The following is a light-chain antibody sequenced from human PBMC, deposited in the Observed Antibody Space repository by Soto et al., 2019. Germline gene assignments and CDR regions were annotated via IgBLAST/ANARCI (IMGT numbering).Light chain of an antibody. J-gene: IGLJ3*02. Sequence: QSVLTQPPSASGTPGQRVTISCSGSSSNIGSNYVYWYQQLPGTAPKLLIYSNIQRPSGVPDRFSGSKSGTSASLAISGLRSEDEADYYCAAWDDSLSGLNWVFGGGTQLTVL. CDR3: AAWDDSLSGLNWV. CDR1: SSNIGSNY. CDR2: SNI. V-gene: IGLV1-47*02.